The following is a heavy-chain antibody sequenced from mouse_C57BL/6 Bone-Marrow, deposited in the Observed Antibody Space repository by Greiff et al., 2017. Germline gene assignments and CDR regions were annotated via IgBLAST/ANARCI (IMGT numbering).Heavy chain of an antibody. CDR1: GFTFSSYG. Sequence: EVQGVESGGDLVKPGGSLKLSCAASGFTFSSYGMSWVRQTPDKRLEWVATLSSGGSYTYYPDSVKGRFTISRDNAKNTLYLQMSSLKSEDTAMYYCARLPYYYDSSYCWFAYWGQGTLVTVSA. D-gene: IGHD1-1*01. CDR2: LSSGGSYT. J-gene: IGHJ3*01. V-gene: IGHV5-6*01. CDR3: ARLPYYYDSSYCWFAY.